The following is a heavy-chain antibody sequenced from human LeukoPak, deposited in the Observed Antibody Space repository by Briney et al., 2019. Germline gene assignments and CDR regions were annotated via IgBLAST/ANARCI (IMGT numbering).Heavy chain of an antibody. V-gene: IGHV4-39*07. J-gene: IGHJ4*02. Sequence: SETLSLTCTVSGGSISSSSYYWGWIRQPPGKGLEWVGYIYHSGSTYYNPSLKSRVTISVDRSKNQFSLKLSSVTAADTAVYYCARDGNDYGDHGLIDYWGQGTLVTVSS. D-gene: IGHD4-17*01. CDR1: GGSISSSSYY. CDR2: IYHSGST. CDR3: ARDGNDYGDHGLIDY.